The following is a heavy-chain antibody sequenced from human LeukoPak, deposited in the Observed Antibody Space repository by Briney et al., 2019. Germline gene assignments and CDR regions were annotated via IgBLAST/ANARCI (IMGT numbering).Heavy chain of an antibody. CDR3: AKPHAAAAGPFDP. V-gene: IGHV3-23*01. CDR2: ISGGGGST. J-gene: IGHJ5*02. Sequence: GGSLRLSCAASGFTFYTYAMSWVSQAPGKGLEWVSAISGGGGSTYYADSVKGRFTISRDNSKNTLYLQMNSLRAEDTAVYYCAKPHAAAAGPFDPWGQGTLVTVSS. CDR1: GFTFYTYA. D-gene: IGHD6-13*01.